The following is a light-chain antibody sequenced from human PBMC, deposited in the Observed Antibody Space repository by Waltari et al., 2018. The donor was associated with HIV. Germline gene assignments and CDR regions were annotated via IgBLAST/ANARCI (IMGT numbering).Light chain of an antibody. CDR3: QQRSNWPPIT. Sequence: LSPGERATLSCRASQSVSSYLAWYQQKPGQAPRLLIYDASNRATGIPARFSGSGSGTDFTLTISSLEPEDFAVYYCQQRSNWPPITFGGGTKVEIK. CDR1: QSVSSY. CDR2: DAS. V-gene: IGKV3-11*01. J-gene: IGKJ4*01.